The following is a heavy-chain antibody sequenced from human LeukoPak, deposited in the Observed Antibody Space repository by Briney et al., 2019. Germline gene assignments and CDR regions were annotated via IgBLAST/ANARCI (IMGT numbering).Heavy chain of an antibody. CDR1: GFSFSTYT. D-gene: IGHD6-13*01. V-gene: IGHV3-48*02. Sequence: GGSLRLSCAASGFSFSTYTMNWVRQAPGKGMDWVSYISSSSSTIYYADSVKGRFTISRDNANNSLYLQMNSLRDEDTAVYYCARARRYRSSWYHDYWGQGSLVTVSS. CDR3: ARARRYRSSWYHDY. J-gene: IGHJ4*02. CDR2: ISSSSSTI.